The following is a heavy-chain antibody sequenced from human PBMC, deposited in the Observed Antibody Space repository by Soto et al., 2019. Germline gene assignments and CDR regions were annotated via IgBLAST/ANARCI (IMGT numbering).Heavy chain of an antibody. CDR3: ARDGSARPEEY. V-gene: IGHV3-66*01. J-gene: IGHJ4*02. CDR2: IDSGGNT. D-gene: IGHD3-10*01. Sequence: VHLVESGGALVQPGGSLRLSCAASGFTVSNFYMSWVRQAPGKGLEWVSVIDSGGNTNYADSVRARFTISRDNSKNTVYLQMNILRVEDTAVYYCARDGSARPEEYWGQGTLVTVSS. CDR1: GFTVSNFY.